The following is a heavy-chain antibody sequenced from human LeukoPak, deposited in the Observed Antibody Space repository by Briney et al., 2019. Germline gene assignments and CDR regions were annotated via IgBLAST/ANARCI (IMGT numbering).Heavy chain of an antibody. CDR1: GFTVSSNY. Sequence: PGGSLRLSCAASGFTVSSNYMSWVRQAPGKGREWVAVIYSGGSTYYADSVKGRFTISRDNSKNTLYLQMNSLRAEDTAVYYCARDRTITMVRGYYYGMDVWGQGTTVTVSS. CDR3: ARDRTITMVRGYYYGMDV. V-gene: IGHV3-53*01. J-gene: IGHJ6*02. CDR2: IYSGGST. D-gene: IGHD3-10*01.